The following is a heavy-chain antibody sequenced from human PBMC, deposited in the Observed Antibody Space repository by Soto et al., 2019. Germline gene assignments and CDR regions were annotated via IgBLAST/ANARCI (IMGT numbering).Heavy chain of an antibody. CDR2: ISSGSGSI. CDR1: GFTFTAYN. CDR3: ARDFWDY. D-gene: IGHD3-3*01. J-gene: IGHJ4*02. Sequence: EVQLVESGGGLVQPGGSLRLSCAASGFTFTAYNMNWVRQAPGKGLEWVSYISSGSGSIYYADSVKGRFTISRDDAKNSLYLQMNSLRDEDTAVYYCARDFWDYWGQGTVVTVSS. V-gene: IGHV3-48*02.